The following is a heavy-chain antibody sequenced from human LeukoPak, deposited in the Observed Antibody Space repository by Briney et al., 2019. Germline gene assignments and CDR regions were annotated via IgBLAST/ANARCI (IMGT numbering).Heavy chain of an antibody. Sequence: SETLSLTCTVSGGSVSSGGYYWSWIRQPPGKGLEWIGYIYYSGSTNYNPSLKSRVTISVDTSKNQFSLKPSSVTAADTAVYYCARSSIAAASTVDYWGQGTLVTVSS. D-gene: IGHD6-13*01. V-gene: IGHV4-61*08. CDR3: ARSSIAAASTVDY. CDR1: GGSVSSGGYY. CDR2: IYYSGST. J-gene: IGHJ4*02.